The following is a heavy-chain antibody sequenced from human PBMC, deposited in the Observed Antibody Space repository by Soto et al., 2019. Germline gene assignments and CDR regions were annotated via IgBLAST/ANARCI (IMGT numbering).Heavy chain of an antibody. D-gene: IGHD6-13*01. Sequence: GGSLRLSCAASGFIFSDYAMTWVRQAPGKGLEWVSGISGSGESIYYADSVEGRFTISRDNSKNTLYLQMNSLRGEDTAVYYCSRDRHGSDWYTYYFYTLAVWGQGTTVTVSS. CDR3: SRDRHGSDWYTYYFYTLAV. V-gene: IGHV3-23*01. CDR1: GFIFSDYA. CDR2: ISGSGESI. J-gene: IGHJ6*02.